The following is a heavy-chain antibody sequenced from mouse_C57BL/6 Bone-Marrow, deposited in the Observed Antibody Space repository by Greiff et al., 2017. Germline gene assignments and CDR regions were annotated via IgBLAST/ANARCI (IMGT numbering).Heavy chain of an antibody. CDR3: TREGSNYPFAY. CDR1: GYTFTDYE. J-gene: IGHJ3*01. Sequence: QVQLQQSGAELVRPGASVTLSCKASGYTFTDYEMHWGKQTPVHGLEWIGAIDPETGGTAYNQKFKGKAILTADKSSSTAYMELRSLTSEDSAVYYCTREGSNYPFAYWGQGTLVTVSA. V-gene: IGHV1-15*01. D-gene: IGHD2-5*01. CDR2: IDPETGGT.